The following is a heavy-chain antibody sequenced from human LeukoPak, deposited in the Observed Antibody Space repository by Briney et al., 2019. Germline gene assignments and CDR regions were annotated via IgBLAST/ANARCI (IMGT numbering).Heavy chain of an antibody. CDR2: FDPEDGET. CDR1: GYTLTELS. D-gene: IGHD3-10*01. J-gene: IGHJ4*02. V-gene: IGHV1-24*01. CDR3: ATETHYGSGSLH. Sequence: ASVKVSCKVSGYTLTELSMHWVRQAPGKGLEWMGGFDPEDGETIYAQKFQGRVTMTGDTSTDTAYMELSSLRSEDTAVYYCATETHYGSGSLHWGQGTLVTVSS.